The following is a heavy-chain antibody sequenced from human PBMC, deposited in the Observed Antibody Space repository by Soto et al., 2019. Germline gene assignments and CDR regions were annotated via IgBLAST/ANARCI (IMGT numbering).Heavy chain of an antibody. J-gene: IGHJ3*02. CDR2: IIPIFGTA. V-gene: IGHV1-69*13. Sequence: GASVKVSCKASGGTFSSYAISWVRQAPGQGLEWMGGIIPIFGTANYAQKFQGRVTITADESTSTAYMELSSLRSEDTAVYYCARGLHYYDSSGYYYGNAFDIWGQGTMVTVSS. D-gene: IGHD3-22*01. CDR1: GGTFSSYA. CDR3: ARGLHYYDSSGYYYGNAFDI.